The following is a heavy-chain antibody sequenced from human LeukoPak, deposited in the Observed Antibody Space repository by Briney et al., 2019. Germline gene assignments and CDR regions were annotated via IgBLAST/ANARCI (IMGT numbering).Heavy chain of an antibody. Sequence: ASVKVSCKVSGYTLTELSMHWVRQAPGQGLEWMGWISAYNGNTNYAQKLQGRVTMTTDTSTSTAYMELRSLRSDDTAVYYCARVGISTLYWGQGTLVTVSS. J-gene: IGHJ4*02. D-gene: IGHD7-27*01. CDR1: GYTLTELS. V-gene: IGHV1-18*01. CDR3: ARVGISTLY. CDR2: ISAYNGNT.